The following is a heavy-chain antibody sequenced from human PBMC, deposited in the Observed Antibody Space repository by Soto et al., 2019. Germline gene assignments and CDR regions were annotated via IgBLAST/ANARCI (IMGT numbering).Heavy chain of an antibody. CDR3: ARDDQHILTCYYNYWYFDL. Sequence: QVQLVQSGAEVKKPGASVKVSCKASGYTFTSYGISWVRQAPGQGLEWMGWISAYNGNTNYAQKLQGRVTMTTDTATSTAYMERRSLRSDDTAVYYCARDDQHILTCYYNYWYFDLWGRGTMVTVSS. V-gene: IGHV1-18*01. CDR1: GYTFTSYG. CDR2: ISAYNGNT. D-gene: IGHD3-9*01. J-gene: IGHJ2*01.